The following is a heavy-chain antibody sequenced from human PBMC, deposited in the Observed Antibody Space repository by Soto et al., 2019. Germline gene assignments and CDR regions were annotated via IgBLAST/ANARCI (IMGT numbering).Heavy chain of an antibody. CDR2: INAGNGNT. CDR1: GYTFTSYA. J-gene: IGHJ6*03. V-gene: IGHV1-3*01. Sequence: ASVKVSCKASGYTFTSYAMHWVRQAPGQRLEWMGWINAGNGNTKYSQKFQGRVTITRDTSASTAYMELSSLRSEDTAVYYCARDRDFLLRRTHSFYYYYMDVWAKGTTVTVSS. D-gene: IGHD3-3*01. CDR3: ARDRDFLLRRTHSFYYYYMDV.